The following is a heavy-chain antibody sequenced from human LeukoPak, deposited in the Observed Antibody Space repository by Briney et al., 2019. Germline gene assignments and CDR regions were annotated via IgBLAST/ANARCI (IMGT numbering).Heavy chain of an antibody. J-gene: IGHJ4*02. CDR2: IYENGGTT. CDR1: GFTFRSHA. D-gene: IGHD2-21*01. CDR3: AKDFRIGYSAHFDY. V-gene: IGHV3-23*01. Sequence: GGSLRLSCVGYGFTFRSHAMSWVRQAPEKGLEFVSGIYENGGTTYYADSVKGRFSISRDNSKNTLYLQMDSLRGEDTAVYYCAKDFRIGYSAHFDYWGQGALVTVSS.